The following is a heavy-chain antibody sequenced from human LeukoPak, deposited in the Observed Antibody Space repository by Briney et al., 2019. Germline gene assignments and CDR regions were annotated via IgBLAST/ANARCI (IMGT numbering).Heavy chain of an antibody. V-gene: IGHV1-2*06. CDR1: GYTFTGYY. Sequence: ASLKVSCKASGYTFTGYYMHWVRQAPGQGLEWMGRINPNSGATNYAQKFQGRVTMTRDKSISTGYMELSSLRSDDTAVYYCARESAYYDFDYWDQGALVTVSS. CDR2: INPNSGAT. CDR3: ARESAYYDFDY. J-gene: IGHJ4*02. D-gene: IGHD1-26*01.